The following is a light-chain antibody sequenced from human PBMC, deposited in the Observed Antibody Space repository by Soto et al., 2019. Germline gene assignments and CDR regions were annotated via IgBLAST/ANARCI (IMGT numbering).Light chain of an antibody. CDR2: DVS. CDR3: RSYTSRGTLVV. CDR1: SSDVGGYNY. V-gene: IGLV2-14*01. Sequence: QSALTQPASVSGSPGQSITISCTGTSSDVGGYNYVSWYQQHPGKAPKLMIYDVSNRPSGVSNRFSGSKSGNTASLTISGLQAEDEADYYCRSYTSRGTLVVFGGGTKLTVL. J-gene: IGLJ2*01.